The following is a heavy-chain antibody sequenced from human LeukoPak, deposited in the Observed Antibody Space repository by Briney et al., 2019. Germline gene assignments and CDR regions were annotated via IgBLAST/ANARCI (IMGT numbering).Heavy chain of an antibody. V-gene: IGHV3-23*01. CDR3: AKLRAGTDFDY. CDR2: ISGSGGST. CDR1: GFTFSTYG. Sequence: PGGSLRLSCAASGFTFSTYGMSWVRQAPGKGLEWVSTISGSGGSTYYADSVKGRFTISRDNSKNTLYLQMNSLRAEDTAVYYCAKLRAGTDFDYWGRGTLVTVSS. J-gene: IGHJ4*02. D-gene: IGHD1-7*01.